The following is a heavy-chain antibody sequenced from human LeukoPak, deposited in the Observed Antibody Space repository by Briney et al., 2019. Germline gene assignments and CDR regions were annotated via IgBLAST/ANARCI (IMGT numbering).Heavy chain of an antibody. CDR2: IRSKANSYAT. J-gene: IGHJ5*02. V-gene: IGHV3-73*01. D-gene: IGHD4-17*01. CDR3: TRTYGDYVNWFDP. Sequence: PGGSLRLSCAASGFTFSGSAMHWVRQASGKGLEWVGRIRSKANSYATAYAASVKGRFTISRDDSKNTAYLQMNSLKTEDTAVYYCTRTYGDYVNWFDPWGQGTLVTVSS. CDR1: GFTFSGSA.